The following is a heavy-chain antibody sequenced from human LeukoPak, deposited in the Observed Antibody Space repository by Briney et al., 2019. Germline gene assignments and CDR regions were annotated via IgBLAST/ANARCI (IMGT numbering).Heavy chain of an antibody. D-gene: IGHD6-19*01. CDR2: ISSGNSYI. CDR1: GFSFNDYS. J-gene: IGHJ4*02. CDR3: ARCPTRIGVSGTWPLDY. Sequence: PGGSLRLSCAASGFSFNDYSMKWVRQAPGKGLEWGSSISSGNSYIYYGDSVKGRFTISRDNAKNSLYLQMNSLRADDTAVYYCARCPTRIGVSGTWPLDYWGQGTLLIVSS. V-gene: IGHV3-21*01.